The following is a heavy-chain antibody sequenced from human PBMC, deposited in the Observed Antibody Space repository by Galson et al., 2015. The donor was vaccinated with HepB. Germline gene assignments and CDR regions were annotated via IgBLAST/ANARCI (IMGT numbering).Heavy chain of an antibody. CDR3: AREGPLGDYLWGSSLPPDF. V-gene: IGHV3-30-3*01. Sequence: SLRLSCAASGFTFSSYAMHWVRQAPGKGLEWVAVISYDGSNKYYADSVKGRFTISRDNSKNTLYLQMNSLRAEDTAIYYCAREGPLGDYLWGSSLPPDFWGQGTLVTVSS. D-gene: IGHD3-16*01. CDR1: GFTFSSYA. J-gene: IGHJ4*02. CDR2: ISYDGSNK.